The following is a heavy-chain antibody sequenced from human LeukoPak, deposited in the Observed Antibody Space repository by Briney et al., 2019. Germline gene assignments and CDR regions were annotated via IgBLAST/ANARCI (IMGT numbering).Heavy chain of an antibody. CDR1: GFTFSSYG. J-gene: IGHJ4*02. Sequence: GGSLRLSCAASGFTFSSYGMHWVRQAPGKGLEWVAVIWYDGSNKYYADSVKGRFTISRDNSKNTLYLQMNSLRAEDTAVYYCAGFDFWSGPYYFDYWGQGTLVTVSS. V-gene: IGHV3-33*01. D-gene: IGHD3-3*01. CDR2: IWYDGSNK. CDR3: AGFDFWSGPYYFDY.